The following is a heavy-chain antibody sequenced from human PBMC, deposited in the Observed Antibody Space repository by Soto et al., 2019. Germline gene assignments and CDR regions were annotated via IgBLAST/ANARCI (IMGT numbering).Heavy chain of an antibody. CDR1: GFTFSNYA. J-gene: IGHJ4*02. Sequence: VGSLRLSCAXYGFTFSNYAMSWVRQAPGKGLEWVSAISGSGESTFYGDYVKGRFTVSRDNSKNTLYLQMNSLGVEDTAEYYCAKGGGSCCFDCWGQGTLVTVSS. CDR3: AKGGGSCCFDC. V-gene: IGHV3-23*01. D-gene: IGHD2-15*01. CDR2: ISGSGEST.